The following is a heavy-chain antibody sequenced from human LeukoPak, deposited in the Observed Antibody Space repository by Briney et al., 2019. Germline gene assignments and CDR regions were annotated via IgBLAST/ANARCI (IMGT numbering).Heavy chain of an antibody. V-gene: IGHV4-34*01. CDR1: GGSFSGYY. D-gene: IGHD3-10*01. Sequence: SETLSLACAVYGGSFSGYYWSWIRQPPGKGLEWIGEINHSGSTNYNPSLKSRVTISVDTSRNQFYLKLSSVTAADTALYYCARSEETFSYGSGNYYSFDSWGQGTLVTVSS. J-gene: IGHJ4*02. CDR3: ARSEETFSYGSGNYYSFDS. CDR2: INHSGST.